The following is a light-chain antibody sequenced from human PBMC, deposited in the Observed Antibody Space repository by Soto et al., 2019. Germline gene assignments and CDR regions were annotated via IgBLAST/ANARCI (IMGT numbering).Light chain of an antibody. Sequence: EVVLTQSPGIMYLSPGERATLSCRASQTVGRSYLAWYQQKPGQAPRLLIFGTSTRATGIPDRFSGGGSGTEFTLTISRLDPEDFAVCYCQQYDSTPPWTFGQGTRVEVK. CDR2: GTS. V-gene: IGKV3-20*01. CDR1: QTVGRSY. CDR3: QQYDSTPPWT. J-gene: IGKJ1*01.